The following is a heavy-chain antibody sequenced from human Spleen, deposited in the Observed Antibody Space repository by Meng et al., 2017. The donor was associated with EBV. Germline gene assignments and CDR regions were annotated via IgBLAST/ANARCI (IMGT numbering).Heavy chain of an antibody. V-gene: IGHV4-39*07. CDR2: IYYSGST. CDR3: ARVSVLYSSGWYKWIDP. CDR1: GGSISSSSYY. D-gene: IGHD6-19*01. J-gene: IGHJ5*02. Sequence: QVQLQESGPGLVKPSXXLXLTCTXXGGSISSSSYYWGWIRQPPGKGLEWIGSIYYSGSTYNNPSLKSRVTISVDTSKNQFSLKLSSVTAADTAVFYCARVSVLYSSGWYKWIDPWGLGTLVTVSS.